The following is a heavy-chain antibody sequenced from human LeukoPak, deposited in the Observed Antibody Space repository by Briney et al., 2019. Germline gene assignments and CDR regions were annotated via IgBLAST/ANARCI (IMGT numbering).Heavy chain of an antibody. CDR1: GFTFSSYW. Sequence: PGGSLRLSCAASGFTFSSYWMHWVRQAPGKGLVWVSRINSDGSSTSYADSVKGRFTISRDNAKNTLYLQMNSLRAEDTAVYYCARDGENRVGAIYYYYGMDVWGQGTTVTVSS. D-gene: IGHD1-26*01. CDR3: ARDGENRVGAIYYYYGMDV. V-gene: IGHV3-74*01. CDR2: INSDGSST. J-gene: IGHJ6*02.